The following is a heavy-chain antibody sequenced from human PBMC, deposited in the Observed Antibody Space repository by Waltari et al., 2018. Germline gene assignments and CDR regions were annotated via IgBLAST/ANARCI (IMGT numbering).Heavy chain of an antibody. CDR1: GCTFSIEV. Sequence: QVQLVHSGAEVNKTGSSLKVSCKATGCTFSIEVISWVRQITGQGLEWMGRINPVYVTTDCAQKYQGRGTLTTDKSTNTAYMELSSLKSEDTGIYYCAKEGVYQWRVVVISMLDHWGQGTLVTVSS. V-gene: IGHV1-69*05. CDR2: INPVYVTT. CDR3: AKEGVYQWRVVVISMLDH. J-gene: IGHJ4*02. D-gene: IGHD3-22*01.